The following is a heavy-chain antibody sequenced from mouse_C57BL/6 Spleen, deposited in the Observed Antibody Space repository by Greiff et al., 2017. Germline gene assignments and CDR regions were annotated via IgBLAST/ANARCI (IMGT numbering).Heavy chain of an antibody. CDR2: IYPGSGNT. CDR3: ARSGYSPPRYYFDY. D-gene: IGHD2-12*01. J-gene: IGHJ2*01. Sequence: VQLQQSGAELVRPGASVKLSCKASGYTFTDYYINWVKQRPGQGLEWIARIYPGSGNTYYNEKFKGKATLTAEKSSSTAYMQLSSLTSEDSAVYFCARSGYSPPRYYFDYWGQGTTLTVSS. CDR1: GYTFTDYY. V-gene: IGHV1-76*01.